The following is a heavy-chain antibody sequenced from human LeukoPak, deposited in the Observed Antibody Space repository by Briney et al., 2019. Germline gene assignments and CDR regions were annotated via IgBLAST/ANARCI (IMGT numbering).Heavy chain of an antibody. CDR3: AGGPLVPGRYMDV. V-gene: IGHV4-34*01. CDR1: GGSFSGYY. CDR2: INHSGST. D-gene: IGHD2-8*02. Sequence: PSETLSLTCAVYGGSFSGYYWSWIRQPPGKGLEGIGEINHSGSTNYNPSLKSRVTISVDTSKNQFSLKLSSVTAADTAVYYCAGGPLVPGRYMDVWGKGTTVTVSS. J-gene: IGHJ6*03.